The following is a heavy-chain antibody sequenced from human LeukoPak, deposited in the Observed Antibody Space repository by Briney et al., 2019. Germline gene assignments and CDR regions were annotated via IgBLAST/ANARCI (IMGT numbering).Heavy chain of an antibody. Sequence: GGSLRLSYAASGFTFSDYYMSWIRQAPGKGLEWVSYISSSGSTIYYADSVKGRFTISRDNAKNSLYLQMNSLRAEDTAVYYCASMYYYDSSGLDYWGQGTLVTVSS. D-gene: IGHD3-22*01. CDR3: ASMYYYDSSGLDY. CDR1: GFTFSDYY. V-gene: IGHV3-11*04. CDR2: ISSSGSTI. J-gene: IGHJ4*02.